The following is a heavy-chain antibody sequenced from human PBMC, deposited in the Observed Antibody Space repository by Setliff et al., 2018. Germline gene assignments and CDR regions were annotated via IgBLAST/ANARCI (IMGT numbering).Heavy chain of an antibody. D-gene: IGHD5-18*01. V-gene: IGHV1-18*01. Sequence: ASVKVSCKASGYTFRNYAFAWVRQAPGQGLEWVGWISVYNGDTNYAQKFQGRVTLTTDTSTSTVYMELRSLTSDDSAFYYCARAPSVELVTIRTNSWFTYWGQGILVTVSS. CDR2: ISVYNGDT. J-gene: IGHJ4*02. CDR1: GYTFRNYA. CDR3: ARAPSVELVTIRTNSWFTY.